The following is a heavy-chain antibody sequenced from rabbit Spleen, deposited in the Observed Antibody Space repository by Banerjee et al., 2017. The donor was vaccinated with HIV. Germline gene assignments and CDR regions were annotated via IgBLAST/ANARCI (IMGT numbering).Heavy chain of an antibody. CDR1: GFDFSSSYW. Sequence: QEQLVESGGGLVQPEGSLTLTCKASGFDFSSSYWICWVRQAPGKGLEWIACIYTGSSGSTYYASWAKGRFTISKTSSTTVTLQMTSLTAADTATYFCASAYSDIYFNLWGQGTLVTVS. J-gene: IGHJ4*01. V-gene: IGHV1S45*01. CDR2: IYTGSSGST. CDR3: ASAYSDIYFNL. D-gene: IGHD6-1*01.